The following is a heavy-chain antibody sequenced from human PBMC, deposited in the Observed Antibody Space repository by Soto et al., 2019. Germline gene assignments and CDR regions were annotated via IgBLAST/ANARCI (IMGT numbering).Heavy chain of an antibody. CDR2: IIPIFGTA. V-gene: IGHV1-69*12. J-gene: IGHJ6*02. Sequence: QVQLVQSGAEVKKPGSSVKVSCKASGGTFSSYAISWVRQAPGQGLEWMGGIIPIFGTANYAQKFQGRVTITADESTSTAYMERSSLRSEETAVYYCARGGLAARPGYYGMAVWGQGTTVTVS. CDR1: GGTFSSYA. CDR3: ARGGLAARPGYYGMAV. D-gene: IGHD6-6*01.